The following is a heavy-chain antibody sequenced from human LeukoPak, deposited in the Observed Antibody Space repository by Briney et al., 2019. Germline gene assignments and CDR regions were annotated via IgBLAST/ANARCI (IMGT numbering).Heavy chain of an antibody. CDR1: GFTFSSYA. V-gene: IGHV3-23*01. CDR2: LSGSGST. CDR3: AKGGETSGWFFDDAFDM. D-gene: IGHD6-19*01. Sequence: GGSLRLSCAASGFTFSSYAMTWVRQPPGKELKWASVLSGSGSTYYADSVKGRFTISRDNSKNTLYLQMNSLRAEDTAVYYCAKGGETSGWFFDDAFDMWGQGTTVTVSS. J-gene: IGHJ3*02.